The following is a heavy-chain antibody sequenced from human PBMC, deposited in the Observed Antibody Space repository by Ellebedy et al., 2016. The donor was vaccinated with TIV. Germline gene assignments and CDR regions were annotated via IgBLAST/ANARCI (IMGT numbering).Heavy chain of an antibody. V-gene: IGHV3-53*01. CDR2: IYSGGST. J-gene: IGHJ4*02. CDR3: ARGLGGSSGWNEYNFDH. D-gene: IGHD6-19*01. CDR1: GFSVGNFY. Sequence: GESLKISCAASGFSVGNFYTTWVRQPPGKGLEWLAIIYSGGSTYYADSVKGRFTIARDITKNTVYLQMNSLRDDDTAVYYCARGLGGSSGWNEYNFDHWGQGNLVNVSS.